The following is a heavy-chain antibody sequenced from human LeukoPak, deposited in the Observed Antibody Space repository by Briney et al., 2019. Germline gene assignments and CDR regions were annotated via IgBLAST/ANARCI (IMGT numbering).Heavy chain of an antibody. J-gene: IGHJ4*02. Sequence: PGGSLRLSCAASGFPFSSYGMHWVRQAPGKGLEWVAFIPYDGSDKFYADSVKGRFTISRDNSKNTLYLQMNSLRAEDTAVYYCAAMTSVTTGDYWGQGTLVTVSS. CDR1: GFPFSSYG. D-gene: IGHD4-11*01. V-gene: IGHV3-30*02. CDR2: IPYDGSDK. CDR3: AAMTSVTTGDY.